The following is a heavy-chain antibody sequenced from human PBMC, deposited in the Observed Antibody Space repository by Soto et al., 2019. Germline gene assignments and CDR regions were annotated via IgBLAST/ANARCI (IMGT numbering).Heavy chain of an antibody. V-gene: IGHV1-69*12. CDR2: IILPFGTA. D-gene: IGHD3-3*01. CDR1: GGTFSNHA. J-gene: IGHJ4*02. Sequence: QVQLVQSGAEVKKPGSSVKVSCRASGGTFSNHAVGWVRQAPGQGLEWMGGIILPFGTANYAQKFQGRVTITADESRATTYLEFSSLRFEDTAVYYCTRGTEYEGYFDSWGQGTLVTVSS. CDR3: TRGTEYEGYFDS.